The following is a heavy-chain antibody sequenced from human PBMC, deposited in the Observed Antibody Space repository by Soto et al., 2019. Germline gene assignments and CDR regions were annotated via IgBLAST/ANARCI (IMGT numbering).Heavy chain of an antibody. CDR2: IWYDGSNQ. Sequence: GGSLRLCCAPSGFTFSTYGMHWVRQAPGKGLEWVAVIWYDGSNQYYADSVKGRFTISRDNSKNMLYLQMNSLRAEDTAVYYCASDLGAFNYGSAYFDYWGQGTPVTVSS. D-gene: IGHD3-10*01. V-gene: IGHV3-33*01. J-gene: IGHJ4*02. CDR1: GFTFSTYG. CDR3: ASDLGAFNYGSAYFDY.